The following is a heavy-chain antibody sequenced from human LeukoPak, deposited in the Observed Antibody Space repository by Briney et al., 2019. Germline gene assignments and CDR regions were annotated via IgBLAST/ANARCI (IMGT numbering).Heavy chain of an antibody. J-gene: IGHJ4*02. Sequence: SVKVSXKASGGTFSSYAISWVRQAPGQGLEWMGRIIPIFGTANYAQKFQGRVTITTDESTSTAYMELSSLRSEDTAVYYCARGDTAMVSIGVYYFDYWGQGTLVTVSS. D-gene: IGHD5-18*01. CDR2: IIPIFGTA. CDR3: ARGDTAMVSIGVYYFDY. CDR1: GGTFSSYA. V-gene: IGHV1-69*05.